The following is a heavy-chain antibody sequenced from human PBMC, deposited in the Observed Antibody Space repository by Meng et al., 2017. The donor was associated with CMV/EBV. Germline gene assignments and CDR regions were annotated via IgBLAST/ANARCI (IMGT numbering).Heavy chain of an antibody. CDR1: GFTFSSYS. D-gene: IGHD4-17*01. CDR2: ISSSSSYI. Sequence: EVQLVESGGXLVKPGXSLRLSXGPSGFTFSSYSMNWVRQAPGKGLEWVSSISSSSSYIYYADSVKGRFTISRDNAKNSLYLQMNSLRAEDTAVYYCARVRNRMTTVTNFDYWGQGPLVTVSS. V-gene: IGHV3-21*01. J-gene: IGHJ4*02. CDR3: ARVRNRMTTVTNFDY.